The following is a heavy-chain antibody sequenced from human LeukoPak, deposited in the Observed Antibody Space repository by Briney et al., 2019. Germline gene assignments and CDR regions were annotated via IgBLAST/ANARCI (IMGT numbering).Heavy chain of an antibody. CDR2: IYYSGST. J-gene: IGHJ5*02. Sequence: SETLSLTCTVSGGSISSYYWSWIRQPPGKGLEWIGYIYYSGSTNYNPSLKSRVTISVDTSKNQFSLKLSSVTAADTAVYYCARHRRITMVRGVFDPWGQGTLVTVSS. CDR3: ARHRRITMVRGVFDP. CDR1: GGSISSYY. V-gene: IGHV4-59*08. D-gene: IGHD3-10*01.